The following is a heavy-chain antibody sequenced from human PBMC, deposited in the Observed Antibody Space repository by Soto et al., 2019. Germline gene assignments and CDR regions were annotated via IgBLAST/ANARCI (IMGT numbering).Heavy chain of an antibody. J-gene: IGHJ4*02. V-gene: IGHV4-34*01. CDR2: INHRGST. D-gene: IGHD2-15*01. CDR3: ARAHRRFRALGYCSGGSCSPLDY. Sequence: QVQLQQWGAGLLKPSETLSLTCAVYGGSFSGYYWSWIRQPPGKGLEGIGEINHRGSTNYHPSLKCRLTISVDTSKNQSSLQLTAVPAADTAVYYGARAHRRFRALGYCSGGSCSPLDYWGQGTLVTVSS. CDR1: GGSFSGYY.